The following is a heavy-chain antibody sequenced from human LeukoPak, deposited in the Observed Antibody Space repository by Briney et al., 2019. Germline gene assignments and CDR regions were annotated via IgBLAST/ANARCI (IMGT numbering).Heavy chain of an antibody. J-gene: IGHJ4*02. CDR3: ARDGYNCFDY. Sequence: GGSLRLSCAASGFTFKYYTMSWVRRAPGKGLEWISYISSSSSSIYYADSVKGRFTISRDNAKNSLYLQMNSLRAEDTAVYYCARDGYNCFDYWGQGTLVTVSS. V-gene: IGHV3-48*01. CDR1: GFTFKYYT. CDR2: ISSSSSSI. D-gene: IGHD5-24*01.